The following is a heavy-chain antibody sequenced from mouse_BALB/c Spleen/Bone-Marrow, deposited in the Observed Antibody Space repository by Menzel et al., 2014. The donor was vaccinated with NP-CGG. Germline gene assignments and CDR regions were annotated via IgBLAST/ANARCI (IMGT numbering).Heavy chain of an antibody. CDR1: GNSITSGY. CDR2: ISYSGST. CDR3: ASLLRIYYAMDY. Sequence: EVMLVESGPSLVKPSQTLSLTCSVTGNSITSGYWNWIRKFPGNKLEYMGYISYSGSTYYNPSLKSRISITRDTSKNQYYLQLNSVTTEDTATYYCASLLRIYYAMDYWGQGTSVTVSS. D-gene: IGHD1-1*01. J-gene: IGHJ4*01. V-gene: IGHV3-8*02.